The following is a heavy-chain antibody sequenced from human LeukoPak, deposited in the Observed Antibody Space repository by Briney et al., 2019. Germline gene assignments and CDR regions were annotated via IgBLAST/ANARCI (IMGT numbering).Heavy chain of an antibody. V-gene: IGHV3-23*01. D-gene: IGHD5-18*01. Sequence: PGGSLRLSCAASGFTFSSYAMSWVRQAPGKGLECVSAVSGSGGSTNYADSVKGRFTISRDNSKNTLYLQMNSLRAEDTAVYYCARELRGYSYGYLWNWFDPWGQGTLVTVSS. CDR3: ARELRGYSYGYLWNWFDP. J-gene: IGHJ5*02. CDR2: VSGSGGST. CDR1: GFTFSSYA.